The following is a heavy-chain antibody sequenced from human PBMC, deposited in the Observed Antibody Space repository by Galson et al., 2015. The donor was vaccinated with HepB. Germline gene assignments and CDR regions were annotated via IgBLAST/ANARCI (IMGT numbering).Heavy chain of an antibody. CDR3: AVTSITSYYFDY. V-gene: IGHV3-53*01. Sequence: SLRLSCAASGFTVSSNYMSWVRQAPGKGLEWVSVIYSGGSTYYADSVKGRFTISRDNSKNTLYLQMNSLRAEDTAVYYCAVTSITSYYFDYWGQGTLVTVSS. CDR1: GFTVSSNY. CDR2: IYSGGST. J-gene: IGHJ4*02. D-gene: IGHD1-14*01.